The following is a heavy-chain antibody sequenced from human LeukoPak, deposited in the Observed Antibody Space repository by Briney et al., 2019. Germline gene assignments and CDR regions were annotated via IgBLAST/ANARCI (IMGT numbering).Heavy chain of an antibody. CDR1: GYTFTTYD. CDR3: ARALYYYDSSGSPGGY. V-gene: IGHV1-69*13. Sequence: SVKVSCKASGYTFTTYDISWVRQAPGQGLEWMGGIIPIFGTANYAQKFQGRVTITADESTSTAYMELSSLRSEDTAVYYCARALYYYDSSGSPGGYWGQGTLVTVSS. D-gene: IGHD3-22*01. J-gene: IGHJ4*02. CDR2: IIPIFGTA.